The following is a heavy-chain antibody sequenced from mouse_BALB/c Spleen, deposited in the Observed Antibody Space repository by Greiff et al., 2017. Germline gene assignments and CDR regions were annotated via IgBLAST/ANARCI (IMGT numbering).Heavy chain of an antibody. V-gene: IGHV1-7*01. J-gene: IGHJ3*01. CDR2: INPSTGYT. Sequence: VQLQQSGAELAKPGASVKMSCKASGYTFTSYWMHWVKQRPGQGLEWIGYINPSTGYTEYNQKFKDKATLTADKSSSTAYMQLSSLTSEDSAVYYCARFPKLTGPAGFAYWGQGTLVTVSA. CDR3: ARFPKLTGPAGFAY. CDR1: GYTFTSYW. D-gene: IGHD4-1*01.